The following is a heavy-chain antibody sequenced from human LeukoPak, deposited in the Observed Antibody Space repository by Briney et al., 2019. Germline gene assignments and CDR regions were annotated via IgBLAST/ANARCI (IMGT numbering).Heavy chain of an antibody. J-gene: IGHJ4*02. CDR1: GFSFSDYA. V-gene: IGHV3-23*01. CDR2: TSGSGGST. CDR3: TRPPVHCSGDRCYGSFEY. D-gene: IGHD2-15*01. Sequence: GGSLRLSCAASGFSFSDYAMNWVRLAPGKGLEWVSGTSGSGGSTYCSDSVKGRFTISRDNSKNTLYLQMSSLRAEDTGVYYCTRPPVHCSGDRCYGSFEYWGQGTLVTVSS.